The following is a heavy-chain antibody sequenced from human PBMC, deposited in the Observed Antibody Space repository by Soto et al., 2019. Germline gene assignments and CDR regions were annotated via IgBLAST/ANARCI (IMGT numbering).Heavy chain of an antibody. V-gene: IGHV3-30*18. CDR3: AKDFEASPYVSIWGCYGGGGFDY. J-gene: IGHJ4*02. CDR1: GFTFSSYG. Sequence: ESGGGVVQPGRSLRLSCAASGFTFSSYGMHWVRQAPGKGLEWVAVISYDGSNKYYADSVKGRFTISRDNSKNTLYLQMTHLRAGEPAVFYCAKDFEASPYVSIWGCYGGGGFDYWGQGTLATVSS. CDR2: ISYDGSNK. D-gene: IGHD3-16*01.